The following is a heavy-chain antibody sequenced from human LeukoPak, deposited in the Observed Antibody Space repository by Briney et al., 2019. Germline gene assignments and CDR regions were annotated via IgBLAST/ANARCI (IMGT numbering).Heavy chain of an antibody. D-gene: IGHD3-22*01. Sequence: SQTLSLTCTVSGGSISSGGYYWSWIRQHPGKGLEWIGYIYYSGSTYYNPSLRSRVTISVDTSKNQFSLKLSSVTGADTAVYYCARQRLDYYDSSGYSTPDYWGQGTLVTVSS. CDR3: ARQRLDYYDSSGYSTPDY. J-gene: IGHJ4*02. CDR2: IYYSGST. V-gene: IGHV4-31*03. CDR1: GGSISSGGYY.